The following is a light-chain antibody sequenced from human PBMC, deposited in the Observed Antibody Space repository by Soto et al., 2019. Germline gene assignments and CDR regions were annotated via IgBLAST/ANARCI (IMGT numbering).Light chain of an antibody. Sequence: DIVMTQSPDSLAVSLGARATINCKSSQTILHSSNNKNYLAWYQHKPGQTPKLLISWASTRQSGVPDRFSGSGSGTDFTLTINSLQAEDVAFYYCQQFYRGPTFGQGTKVEI. V-gene: IGKV4-1*01. CDR3: QQFYRGPT. J-gene: IGKJ1*01. CDR1: QTILHSSNNKNY. CDR2: WAS.